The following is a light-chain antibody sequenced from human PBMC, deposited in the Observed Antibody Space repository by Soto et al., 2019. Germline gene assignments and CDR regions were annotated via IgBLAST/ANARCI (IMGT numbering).Light chain of an antibody. CDR2: GAS. J-gene: IGKJ5*01. CDR3: QHYGETPIT. V-gene: IGKV3-20*01. CDR1: QSVSRR. Sequence: EILFTQSPGTLSLSPGGRATLSCRASQSVSRRLAWYPHRPGQSPRLLISGASMRESGVPVRFSGSGSGPDFTLPISRLEPEDVAVYYCQHYGETPITFGLGTRLEIK.